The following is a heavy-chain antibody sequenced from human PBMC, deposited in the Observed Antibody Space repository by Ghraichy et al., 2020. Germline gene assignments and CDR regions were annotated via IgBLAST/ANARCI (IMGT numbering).Heavy chain of an antibody. Sequence: SVKVSCKASGGTFSSYAISWVRQAPGQGLEWMGGIIPIFGTANYAQKFQGRVTITADESTSTAYMELSSLRSEDTAVYYCARVLSHYDSSGYPGGFDPWGQGTLVTVSS. CDR1: GGTFSSYA. CDR2: IIPIFGTA. CDR3: ARVLSHYDSSGYPGGFDP. D-gene: IGHD3-22*01. J-gene: IGHJ5*02. V-gene: IGHV1-69*13.